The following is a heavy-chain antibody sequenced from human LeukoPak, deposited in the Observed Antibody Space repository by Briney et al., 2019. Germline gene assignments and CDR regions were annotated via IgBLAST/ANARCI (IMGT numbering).Heavy chain of an antibody. J-gene: IGHJ6*03. D-gene: IGHD6-13*01. CDR3: AKDAYYQDAAAAGMYYFYYMDV. Sequence: PGGSLRLSCAASGFTFENYGIHWVRQAPGKGLEWVAVIWYDGRTKYFADSVKGRFTISRDNSKNTLYLQMNSLRAEDTAVYYCAKDAYYQDAAAAGMYYFYYMDVWGKGTTVFVSS. CDR2: IWYDGRTK. V-gene: IGHV3-33*06. CDR1: GFTFENYG.